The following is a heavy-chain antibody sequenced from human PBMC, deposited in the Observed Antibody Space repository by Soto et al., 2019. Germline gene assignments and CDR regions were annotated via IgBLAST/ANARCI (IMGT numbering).Heavy chain of an antibody. J-gene: IGHJ4*02. V-gene: IGHV3-23*01. CDR2: ISGSGGST. Sequence: GGSLRLSCAASGFTFSSYAMSWVRQAPGKGLEWVSAISGSGGSTYYADSVKGRFTISRDNSKNTLYLQMNSLRAEDTAVYYCAKQDYDSSGYYLVRHYFDYWGQGTLVTVSS. CDR3: AKQDYDSSGYYLVRHYFDY. CDR1: GFTFSSYA. D-gene: IGHD3-22*01.